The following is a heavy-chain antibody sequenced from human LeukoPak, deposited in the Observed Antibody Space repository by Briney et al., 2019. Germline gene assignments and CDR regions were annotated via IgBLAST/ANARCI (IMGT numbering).Heavy chain of an antibody. V-gene: IGHV3-33*06. D-gene: IGHD1-26*01. CDR3: AKVDSGSYYGSFDY. CDR1: GFTFRSYG. CDR2: IWYDGSNK. J-gene: IGHJ4*02. Sequence: GGSLRLSCAASGFTFRSYGMHWVRQAPGKGLEWVAVIWYDGSNKYYADSVKGRFTISRDNSKNTLYLQMNSLRAEDTAVYYCAKVDSGSYYGSFDYWGQGTLVTVSS.